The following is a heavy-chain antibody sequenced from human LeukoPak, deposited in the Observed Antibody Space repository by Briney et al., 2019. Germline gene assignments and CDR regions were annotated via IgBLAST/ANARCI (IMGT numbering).Heavy chain of an antibody. CDR2: MSYDGSNK. CDR3: TKGVLGGTQSVSAGLDY. J-gene: IGHJ4*02. D-gene: IGHD3-16*01. CDR1: GFTFSHHG. Sequence: QPGRSLRLSCAASGFTFSHHGMHWIRQPPGKGLEWVAVMSYDGSNKYYADSVEGRFTISRDNSKNTLYLQMNSLRAEDTAVYYCTKGVLGGTQSVSAGLDYWGQGTLVTVSS. V-gene: IGHV3-30*18.